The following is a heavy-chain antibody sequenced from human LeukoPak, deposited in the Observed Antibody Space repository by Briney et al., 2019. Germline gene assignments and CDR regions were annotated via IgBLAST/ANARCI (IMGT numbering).Heavy chain of an antibody. CDR2: INHSGST. J-gene: IGHJ4*02. V-gene: IGHV4-34*01. Sequence: PSETLSLTCAVYGGSFSGYYWSWIRQPPGKGLEWIGEINHSGSTNYNPSLKSRVTISVDTSKNQFSLKLSSVTAADTAVYYCARAIVATTIDYWGQGTPVTVSS. D-gene: IGHD5-12*01. CDR1: GGSFSGYY. CDR3: ARAIVATTIDY.